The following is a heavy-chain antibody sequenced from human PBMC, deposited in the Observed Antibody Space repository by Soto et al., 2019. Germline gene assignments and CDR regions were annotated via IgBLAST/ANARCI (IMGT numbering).Heavy chain of an antibody. D-gene: IGHD6-13*01. Sequence: PSETLSLTGAVYGGSFSGYYWSWIRQPPGKGLEWIGEINHSGSTNYNPSLKSRVTISVDTSKNQFSLKLSSLKASDTAMYYCARVPGGSSWNDPYYYYGMDVWGQGTTVTVSS. CDR3: ARVPGGSSWNDPYYYYGMDV. V-gene: IGHV4-34*01. CDR1: GGSFSGYY. CDR2: INHSGST. J-gene: IGHJ6*02.